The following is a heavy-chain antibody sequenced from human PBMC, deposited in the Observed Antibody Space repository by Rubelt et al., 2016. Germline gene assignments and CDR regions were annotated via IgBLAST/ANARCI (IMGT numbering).Heavy chain of an antibody. CDR2: MDVSGST. CDR1: GVSISPYY. J-gene: IGHJ4*02. V-gene: IGHV4-4*09. Sequence: QVQLQESGPGLVKASETLSLTCNVSGVSISPYYWSWIRQPPGKGLEWLAHMDVSGSTYNPSLNNRVTLSINTSKNQVSRRLRSITAADTAVYYCARLPKSGYNYGRYFDYWGQGTLVTVSS. CDR3: ARLPKSGYNYGRYFDY. D-gene: IGHD5-18*01.